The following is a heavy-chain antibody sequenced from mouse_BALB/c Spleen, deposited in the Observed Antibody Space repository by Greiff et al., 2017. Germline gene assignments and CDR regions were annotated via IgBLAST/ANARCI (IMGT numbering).Heavy chain of an antibody. J-gene: IGHJ2*01. Sequence: QVQLKESGAELAKPGASVKMSCKASGYTFTSYWMHWVKQRPGQGLEWIGYINPSTGYTEYNQKFKDKATLTADKSSSTAYMQLSSLTSEDSAVYYCAKLGSFDYWGQGTTLTVSS. V-gene: IGHV1-7*01. D-gene: IGHD4-1*01. CDR1: GYTFTSYW. CDR2: INPSTGYT. CDR3: AKLGSFDY.